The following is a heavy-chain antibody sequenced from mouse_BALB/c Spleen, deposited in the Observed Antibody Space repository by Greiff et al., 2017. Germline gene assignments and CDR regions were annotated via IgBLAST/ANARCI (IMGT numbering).Heavy chain of an antibody. J-gene: IGHJ4*01. CDR2: IWAGGST. CDR3: ARYGKGDAMDY. D-gene: IGHD2-1*01. CDR1: GFSLTSYG. Sequence: VQLKESGPGLVAPSQSLSITCTVSGFSLTSYGVHWVRQPPGKGLEWLGVIWAGGSTNYNSALMSRLSISKDNSKSQVFLKMNSLQTDDTAMYYCARYGKGDAMDYWGQGTSVTVSS. V-gene: IGHV2-9*02.